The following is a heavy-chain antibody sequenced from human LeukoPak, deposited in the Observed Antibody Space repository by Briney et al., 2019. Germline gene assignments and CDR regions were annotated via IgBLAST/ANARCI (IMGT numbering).Heavy chain of an antibody. CDR1: GGTFSNYN. D-gene: IGHD3-10*01. Sequence: ASVKVSCKASGGTFSNYNINWVRQAPGQGLEWMGRIISTSGTADYAQKFQGSVTITADTSTNTFYLELSSLRYEDTAVYHCARTAAEWEFRGDLDYWGQGTLVTVSS. J-gene: IGHJ4*02. CDR2: IISTSGTA. CDR3: ARTAAEWEFRGDLDY. V-gene: IGHV1-69*08.